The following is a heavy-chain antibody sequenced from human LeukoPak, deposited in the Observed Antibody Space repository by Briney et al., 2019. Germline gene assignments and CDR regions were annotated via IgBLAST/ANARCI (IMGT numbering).Heavy chain of an antibody. CDR2: ITNSGSAI. CDR3: ARRLPYFGMDV. J-gene: IGHJ6*02. V-gene: IGHV3-48*03. D-gene: IGHD5-18*01. Sequence: PGGSLRLSCAASGFTFSSYAMHWVRQAPGKGLERVSFITNSGSAIEYTDSVKGRFTISRDNAKNSLYLQMSSLRAEDTALYYCARRLPYFGMDVWGQGTTVTVSS. CDR1: GFTFSSYA.